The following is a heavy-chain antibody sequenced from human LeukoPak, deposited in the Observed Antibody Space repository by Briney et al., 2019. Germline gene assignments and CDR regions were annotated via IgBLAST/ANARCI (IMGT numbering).Heavy chain of an antibody. CDR2: IRYDGSNK. V-gene: IGHV3-30*02. CDR1: GFTFSSYG. D-gene: IGHD6-19*01. Sequence: GGSLRLSXAASGFTFSSYGMHWVRQAPGKGLEWVAFIRYDGSNKYYADSVKGRFTISRDNSKNTLYLQMNSLGAEDTAVYYCARALAVADYFDYWGQGTLVTVSS. J-gene: IGHJ4*02. CDR3: ARALAVADYFDY.